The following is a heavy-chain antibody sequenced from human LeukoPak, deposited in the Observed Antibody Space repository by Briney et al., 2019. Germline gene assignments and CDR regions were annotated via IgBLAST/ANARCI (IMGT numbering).Heavy chain of an antibody. V-gene: IGHV4-30-2*01. CDR3: ARGLRGSYSGLDP. CDR1: GGSISSSSYY. CDR2: IYHSGST. J-gene: IGHJ5*02. Sequence: SETLSLTCTVSGGSISSSSYYWSWIRQPPGKGLEWIGYIYHSGSTYYNPSLKSRVTISVDRSKNQFSLKLSSVTAADTAVYYCARGLRGSYSGLDPWGQGTLVTVSS. D-gene: IGHD1-26*01.